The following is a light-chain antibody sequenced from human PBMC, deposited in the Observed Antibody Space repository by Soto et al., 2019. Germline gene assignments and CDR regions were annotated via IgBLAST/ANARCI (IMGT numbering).Light chain of an antibody. V-gene: IGKV1-39*01. CDR3: QHTYTTPIT. CDR1: QSISTY. J-gene: IGKJ5*01. CDR2: HSS. Sequence: DLQMTQSPSSLSASVGDRVTLTCRASQSISTYLNWYQQKPGKAPKLLIYHSSTLQSGVPSRFSGSGSGTDFTLTISSLQPEDFATYYCQHTYTTPITFGQGTRLEI.